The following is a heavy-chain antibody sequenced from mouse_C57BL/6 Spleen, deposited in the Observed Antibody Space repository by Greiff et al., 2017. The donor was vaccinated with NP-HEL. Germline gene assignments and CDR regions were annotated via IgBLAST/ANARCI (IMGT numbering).Heavy chain of an antibody. CDR1: GYTFTSYW. D-gene: IGHD2-5*01. CDR3: ARYPYYSNPYYYAMDY. CDR2: IDPNSGGT. Sequence: QVQLQQPGAELVKPGASVKLSCKASGYTFTSYWMHWVKQRPGRGLEWIGRIDPNSGGTTYNEKFKSKANLTVDKPSCTAYMQLSSLTSEDSAVYYCARYPYYSNPYYYAMDYWGQGTSVTVSS. J-gene: IGHJ4*01. V-gene: IGHV1-72*01.